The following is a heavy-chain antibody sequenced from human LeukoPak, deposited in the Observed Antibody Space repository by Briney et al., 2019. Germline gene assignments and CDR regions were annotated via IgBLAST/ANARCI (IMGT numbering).Heavy chain of an antibody. D-gene: IGHD3-16*02. CDR1: GYTFTGYY. J-gene: IGHJ5*02. CDR2: INPSGGST. Sequence: GASVKVSCKASGYTFTGYYMHWVRQAPGQGLEWMGIINPSGGSTSYAQKFQGRVTMTRDMSTSTVYMELSSLRSEDTAVYYCARDLSDMITFGGVIVSWFDPWGQGTLVTVSS. V-gene: IGHV1-46*01. CDR3: ARDLSDMITFGGVIVSWFDP.